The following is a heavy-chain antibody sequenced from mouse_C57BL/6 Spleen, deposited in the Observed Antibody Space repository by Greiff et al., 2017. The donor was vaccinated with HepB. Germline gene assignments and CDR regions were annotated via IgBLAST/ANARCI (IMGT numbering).Heavy chain of an antibody. Sequence: VQLKESGGGLVKPGGSLKLSCAASGFTFSDYGMHWVRQAPEKGLEWVAYISSGSSTIYYADTVKGRFTISRDNAKNTLFLQMTSLRSEDTAMYYCARHLNYYGSSYYAMDYWGQGTSVTVSS. V-gene: IGHV5-17*01. J-gene: IGHJ4*01. CDR1: GFTFSDYG. D-gene: IGHD1-1*01. CDR3: ARHLNYYGSSYYAMDY. CDR2: ISSGSSTI.